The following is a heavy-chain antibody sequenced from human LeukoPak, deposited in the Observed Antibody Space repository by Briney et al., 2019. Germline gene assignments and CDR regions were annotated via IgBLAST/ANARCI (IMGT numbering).Heavy chain of an antibody. CDR3: ARLREIPVFGVVTKSTSYFDY. D-gene: IGHD3-3*01. J-gene: IGHJ4*02. Sequence: AGGSLRLSCAASGVTFSNYALHWVRQAPGKGLEWVANIKQDGSEKYYVDSVKGRFTISRDNAKNSLYLQMNSLRAEDTAVYYCARLREIPVFGVVTKSTSYFDYWGQGTLVTVSS. V-gene: IGHV3-7*01. CDR1: GVTFSNYA. CDR2: IKQDGSEK.